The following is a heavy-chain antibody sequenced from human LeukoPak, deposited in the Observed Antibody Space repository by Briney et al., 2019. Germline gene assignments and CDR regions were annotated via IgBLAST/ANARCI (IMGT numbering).Heavy chain of an antibody. CDR2: ISGRGGST. D-gene: IGHD4-17*01. J-gene: IGHJ4*02. V-gene: IGHV3-23*01. CDR1: GFTFSSYS. Sequence: GGSLRLSCAASGFTFSSYSMNWVRHAPGKGLEWVSAISGRGGSTYYADSVKGRFTISRDNSKNTLYLQMNSLRAEDTAVYYCAKDVGDYVDYFDYWGQGTLVTVSS. CDR3: AKDVGDYVDYFDY.